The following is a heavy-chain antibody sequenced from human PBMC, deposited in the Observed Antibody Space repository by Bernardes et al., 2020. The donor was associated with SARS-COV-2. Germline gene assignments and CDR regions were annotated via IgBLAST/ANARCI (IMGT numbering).Heavy chain of an antibody. Sequence: SETLSLTCAIYGGYFSGSYWTWIRQSPGPGLEWIGEIDDSGTTNYNPSLKSRVTISADTSNNQFYLKLNSVTAADTALYYCASRQGSNRSDYWGQGTLVTVSS. CDR3: ASRQGSNRSDY. V-gene: IGHV4-34*01. D-gene: IGHD3-16*02. J-gene: IGHJ4*02. CDR1: GGYFSGSY. CDR2: IDDSGTT.